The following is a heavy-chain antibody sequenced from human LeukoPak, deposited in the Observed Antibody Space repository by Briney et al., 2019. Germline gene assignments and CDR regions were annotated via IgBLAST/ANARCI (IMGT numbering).Heavy chain of an antibody. D-gene: IGHD3-16*01. V-gene: IGHV3-23*01. CDR3: VRPIRPMGMITNFDF. Sequence: PGGSLRLSCVASGFTFSSYGMGWVRQPQGKGLEWVSIISGSGDQTFYADLVKGRFTISRDISENTIYLQMNSLRIDDTAMYYCVRPIRPMGMITNFDFWGQGSLVTVSS. CDR2: ISGSGDQT. CDR1: GFTFSSYG. J-gene: IGHJ4*02.